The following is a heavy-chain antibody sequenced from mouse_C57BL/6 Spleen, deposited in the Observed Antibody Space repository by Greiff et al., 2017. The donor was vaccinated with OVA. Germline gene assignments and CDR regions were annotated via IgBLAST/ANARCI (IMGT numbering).Heavy chain of an antibody. CDR3: ARWGTTLGGFAY. CDR1: GYTFTSYW. J-gene: IGHJ3*01. V-gene: IGHV1-53*01. Sequence: VQLQQSGTELVKPGASVKLSCKASGYTFTSYWMHWVKQRPGQGLEWIGNINPSNGGTNYNEKFKSKATLTVDKSSSTAYMQLSSLTSEDSAVYYCARWGTTLGGFAYWGQGTLVTVSA. D-gene: IGHD5-5*01. CDR2: INPSNGGT.